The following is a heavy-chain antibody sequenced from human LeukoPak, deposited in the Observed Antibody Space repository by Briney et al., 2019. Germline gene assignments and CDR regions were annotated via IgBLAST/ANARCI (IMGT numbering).Heavy chain of an antibody. CDR1: GFTFSDYY. J-gene: IGHJ5*02. CDR2: ISSSGSTI. CDR3: ARVGVVVTAIDWFDP. V-gene: IGHV3-11*01. D-gene: IGHD2-21*02. Sequence: PGGSLRLSCAASGFTFSDYYMSWIRQAPGKGLEWVSYISSSGSTIYYADSVKGRFTISRDNAKNSLYLQMNSLRAEDTAVYYCARVGVVVTAIDWFDPWGQGTLVTVSS.